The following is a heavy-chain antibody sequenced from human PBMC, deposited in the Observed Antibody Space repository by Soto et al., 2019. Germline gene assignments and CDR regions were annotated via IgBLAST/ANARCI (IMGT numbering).Heavy chain of an antibody. CDR3: AKVEGRGYNYGYSDY. Sequence: EVQLLQSGGGLGQPGGSLRLSCVVSGFTFSGYAMSWVRQAPGMGLEWVSGIGGSGTASGYAESVKGRFTISRDNTKNTLYLQMTSLRDEDTAVYYCAKVEGRGYNYGYSDYWGQGTLVIVSS. CDR2: IGGSGTAS. V-gene: IGHV3-23*01. J-gene: IGHJ4*02. D-gene: IGHD5-18*01. CDR1: GFTFSGYA.